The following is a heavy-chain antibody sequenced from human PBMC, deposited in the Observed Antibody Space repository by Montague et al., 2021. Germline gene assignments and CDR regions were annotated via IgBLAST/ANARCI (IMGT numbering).Heavy chain of an antibody. D-gene: IGHD1-7*01. J-gene: IGHJ4*02. V-gene: IGHV3-72*01. CDR1: GFSFSDYY. CDR2: SRNKANSYTT. Sequence: SLRLSCAASGFSFSDYYVDWVRQAPGKGLEWVGRSRNKANSYTTDYAASVKGRFTISRDESKNSLYLQMSSPKTDDTAVYYCATEGKLPGPDFDHWGQGTLVTVSS. CDR3: ATEGKLPGPDFDH.